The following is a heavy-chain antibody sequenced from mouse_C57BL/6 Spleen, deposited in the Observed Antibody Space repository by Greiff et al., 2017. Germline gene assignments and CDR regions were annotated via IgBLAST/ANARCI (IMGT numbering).Heavy chain of an antibody. CDR2: ISAGGSYT. V-gene: IGHV5-4*01. Sequence: EVQLVESGGGLVKPGGSLKLSCAASGFTFSSYAMSWVRQTPEKRLEWVATISAGGSYTYYPDNVKGRFTISRDNAKNNLYLQMSHLKSEDTAMYYCARGGANDYDCDYWGQGTTLTVSS. D-gene: IGHD2-4*01. CDR1: GFTFSSYA. CDR3: ARGGANDYDCDY. J-gene: IGHJ2*01.